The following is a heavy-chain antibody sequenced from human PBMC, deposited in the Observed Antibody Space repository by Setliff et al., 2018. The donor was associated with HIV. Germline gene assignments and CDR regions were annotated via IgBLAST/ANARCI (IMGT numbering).Heavy chain of an antibody. CDR2: LYIGGST. Sequence: LRLSCAASGFTVSSNYMSWVRQAPGKGLEWVSVLYIGGSTYYADSVKGRFTISRDNSKNTLYLQMNSLRAEDTAVYYCARLKVGNTAMVPDAFDIWGQGTTVTVSS. D-gene: IGHD5-18*01. V-gene: IGHV3-53*01. J-gene: IGHJ3*02. CDR1: GFTVSSNY. CDR3: ARLKVGNTAMVPDAFDI.